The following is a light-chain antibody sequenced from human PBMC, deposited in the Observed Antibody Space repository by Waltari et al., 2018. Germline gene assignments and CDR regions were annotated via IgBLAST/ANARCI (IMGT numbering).Light chain of an antibody. CDR2: DVS. Sequence: QSALTQPRPMSGSPGQAVTISCTGTSSDVGGYNYVSGYQQHPGKAPKLMIYDVSKRPSGVPDRFSGSKSGNTASLTISGLQTEDEADYFCCSFAGSVYIWVFGGGTKLTVL. CDR1: SSDVGGYNY. V-gene: IGLV2-11*01. J-gene: IGLJ3*02. CDR3: CSFAGSVYIWV.